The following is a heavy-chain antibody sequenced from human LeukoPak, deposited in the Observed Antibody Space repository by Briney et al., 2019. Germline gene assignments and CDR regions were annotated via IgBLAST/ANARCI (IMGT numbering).Heavy chain of an antibody. CDR2: INSDGSST. D-gene: IGHD6-19*01. Sequence: GGSLRLSCAASGFTFSSYWMHWVRQAPGKGLVWVSRINSDGSSTSYADSVKGRFAISRDNAKNTLYLQMNSLRAEDTAVYYCARDISSGWYPFDYWGQGTLVTVSS. CDR1: GFTFSSYW. CDR3: ARDISSGWYPFDY. V-gene: IGHV3-74*01. J-gene: IGHJ4*02.